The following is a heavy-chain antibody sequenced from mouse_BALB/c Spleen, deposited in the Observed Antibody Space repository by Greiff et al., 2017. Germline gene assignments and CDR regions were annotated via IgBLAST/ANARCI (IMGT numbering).Heavy chain of an antibody. CDR2: ISNLAYSI. CDR1: GFTFSDYG. D-gene: IGHD1-1*01. CDR3: ARGTTVVGYYFDY. J-gene: IGHJ2*01. V-gene: IGHV5-15*02. Sequence: EVKLVESGGGLVQPGGSRKLSCAASGFTFSDYGMAWVRQAPGKGPEWVAFISNLAYSIYYADTVTGRFTISRENAKNTLYLEMSSLRSEDTAMYYCARGTTVVGYYFDYWGQGTTLTVSS.